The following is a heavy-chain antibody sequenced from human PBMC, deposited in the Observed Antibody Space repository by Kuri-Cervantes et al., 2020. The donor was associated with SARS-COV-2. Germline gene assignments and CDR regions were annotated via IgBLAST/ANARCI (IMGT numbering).Heavy chain of an antibody. V-gene: IGHV3-23*01. CDR2: ISGSGGST. CDR3: ARGAIFGVVIAHFDY. J-gene: IGHJ4*02. Sequence: ETLSLTCTVSGGSISSSSYYWGWIRQPPGKGLEWVSAISGSGGSTYYADSVKGRFTISRDNSKNTLYLQMNSLRAEDTAVYYCARGAIFGVVIAHFDYWGQGTLVTVSS. D-gene: IGHD3-3*01. CDR1: GGSISSSSYY.